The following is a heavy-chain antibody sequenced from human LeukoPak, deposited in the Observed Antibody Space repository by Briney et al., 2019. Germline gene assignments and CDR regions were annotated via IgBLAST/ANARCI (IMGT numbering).Heavy chain of an antibody. J-gene: IGHJ6*02. CDR3: ARDLAAEGVPAATRAYYYHGMDV. CDR2: INPSGGST. V-gene: IGHV1-46*01. D-gene: IGHD2-2*01. CDR1: GYTFTSYY. Sequence: ASVKVSCKASGYTFTSYYMHWVRQAPGQGLEWMGIINPSGGSTSYAQKFQGRVTMTRDTSTSTVYMELSSLRSEDTAVYYCARDLAAEGVPAATRAYYYHGMDVWGQGTTVTVSS.